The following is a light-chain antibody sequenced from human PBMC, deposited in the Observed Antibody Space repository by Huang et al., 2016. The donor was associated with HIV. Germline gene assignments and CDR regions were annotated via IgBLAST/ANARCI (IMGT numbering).Light chain of an antibody. Sequence: EIVLTQSPGTLSLSPGERAILSCTASQSLSRNYLAWYQQQPGQAPRRLIYGAYNRATGIPDTFSGSGSGTDFTLTISRLEPDDFAVYYCQQYDSSPPFTFGPGTKVDV. J-gene: IGKJ3*01. CDR3: QQYDSSPPFT. V-gene: IGKV3-20*01. CDR2: GAY. CDR1: QSLSRNY.